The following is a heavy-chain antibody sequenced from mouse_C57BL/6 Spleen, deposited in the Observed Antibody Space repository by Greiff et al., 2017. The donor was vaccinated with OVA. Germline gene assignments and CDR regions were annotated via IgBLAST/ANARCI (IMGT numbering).Heavy chain of an antibody. CDR3: AREGWSP. CDR2: ISSGGSYT. Sequence: EVKVVESGGDLVKPGGSLKLSCAASGFTFSSYGMSWVRQTPDKRLEWVATISSGGSYTYYPDSVKGRFTISRDNAKNTLYLQMSSLKSEDTAMYYCAREGWSPWGQGTSVTVSS. V-gene: IGHV5-6*01. CDR1: GFTFSSYG. J-gene: IGHJ4*01. D-gene: IGHD2-3*01.